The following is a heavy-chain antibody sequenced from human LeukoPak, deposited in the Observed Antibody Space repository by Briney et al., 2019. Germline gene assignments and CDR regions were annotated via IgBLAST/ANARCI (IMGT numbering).Heavy chain of an antibody. CDR2: IRGSGDTT. Sequence: GGSLRLSCVASGFTFSSYAMSWVRQAPGKGLEWVSAIRGSGDTTYYADSMKGRFTISRDNSKNTLYLQMNSLRAEDTAVYYCAKRGSSWYRGNGYYFDYWGQGTLVTVSS. CDR3: AKRGSSWYRGNGYYFDY. V-gene: IGHV3-23*01. D-gene: IGHD6-13*01. CDR1: GFTFSSYA. J-gene: IGHJ4*02.